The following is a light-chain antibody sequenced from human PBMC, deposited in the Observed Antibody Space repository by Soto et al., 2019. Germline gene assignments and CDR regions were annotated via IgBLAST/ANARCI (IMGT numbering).Light chain of an antibody. CDR2: EVS. V-gene: IGLV2-8*01. Sequence: QSALTQPPSASGSPGQSVTISCTGTSSDVGAYNYVSWYQQHPGKAPKLMIYEVSKRPSGVPDRFSGSKSGNTASLTVSGLQAEDEADYYCSSYAGINNAAVFGGGTQLTVL. CDR3: SSYAGINNAAV. CDR1: SSDVGAYNY. J-gene: IGLJ7*01.